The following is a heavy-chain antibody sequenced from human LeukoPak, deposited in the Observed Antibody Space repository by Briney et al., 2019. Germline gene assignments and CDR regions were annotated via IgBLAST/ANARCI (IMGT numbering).Heavy chain of an antibody. J-gene: IGHJ4*02. CDR1: GYSISSGFY. D-gene: IGHD4-11*01. CDR2: FYHSGST. CDR3: ARASYSDYVVNY. Sequence: PPETLSLTCTVSGYSISSGFYWGWIRQPPGKGLEWVGTFYHSGSTHYNPSLKSRVTISVDTSKNQFSLRLSSVTVADTAVYFCARASYSDYVVNYWGQGILVTVSS. V-gene: IGHV4-38-2*02.